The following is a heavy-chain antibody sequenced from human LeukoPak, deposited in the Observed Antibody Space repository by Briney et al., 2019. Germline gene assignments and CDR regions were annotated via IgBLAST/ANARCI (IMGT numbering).Heavy chain of an antibody. V-gene: IGHV3-11*01. D-gene: IGHD3-3*01. Sequence: PGGSLRLSCAASGFTFSDYYMSWLRQAPGKGLEWVSYISSSGSTIYYADSVKGRFTISRDNAKNSLYLQMNSLRAEDTAVYYCARDFTIFGPQTHFRSHTFDYWGQGTLVTVSS. CDR1: GFTFSDYY. J-gene: IGHJ4*02. CDR3: ARDFTIFGPQTHFRSHTFDY. CDR2: ISSSGSTI.